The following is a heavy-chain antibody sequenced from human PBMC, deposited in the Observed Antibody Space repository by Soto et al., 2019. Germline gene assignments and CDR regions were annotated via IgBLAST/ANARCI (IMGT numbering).Heavy chain of an antibody. CDR1: GGSISSGDYY. CDR2: IYYSGST. Sequence: TLSLTCTVSGGSISSGDYYWSWIRQPPGKGLEWIGYIYYSGSTYYNPSLKSRVTISVDTSKNQFSLKLSSVTAADTAVYYCARGGDIVATGNYWGQGTLVTVSS. CDR3: ARGGDIVATGNY. J-gene: IGHJ4*02. V-gene: IGHV4-30-4*01. D-gene: IGHD5-12*01.